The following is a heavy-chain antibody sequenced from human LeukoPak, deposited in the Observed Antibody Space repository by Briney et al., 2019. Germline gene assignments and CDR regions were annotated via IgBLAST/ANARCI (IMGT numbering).Heavy chain of an antibody. V-gene: IGHV1-8*01. J-gene: IGHJ4*02. CDR2: MNPNSGNT. D-gene: IGHD6-13*01. CDR3: ARVSSSWYASYDY. CDR1: GYTFTSYG. Sequence: ASVKVSCKASGYTFTSYGINWVRQATGQGLEWTGWMNPNSGNTGYAQKFQGRVTMTRNTSISTAYMELSSLRSEDTAVYYCARVSSSWYASYDYWGQGTLVTVSS.